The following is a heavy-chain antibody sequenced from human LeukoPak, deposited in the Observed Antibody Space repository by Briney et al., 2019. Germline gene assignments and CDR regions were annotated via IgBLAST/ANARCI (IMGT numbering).Heavy chain of an antibody. CDR3: ARRARLGSGWYFDY. V-gene: IGHV1-69*05. J-gene: IGHJ4*02. D-gene: IGHD6-19*01. CDR2: IIPIFGTA. CDR1: GGTFSSYA. Sequence: SVKVSCKASGGTFSSYAISWVRQAPGQGLEWMGGIIPIFGTANYAQKFQGRVTMTRDTSTSTVYMELSSLRSEDAAMYYCARRARLGSGWYFDYWGQGTLVTVSS.